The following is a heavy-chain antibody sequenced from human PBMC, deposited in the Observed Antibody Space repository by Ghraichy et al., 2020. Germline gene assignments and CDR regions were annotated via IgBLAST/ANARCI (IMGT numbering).Heavy chain of an antibody. CDR3: ARGHYGMDV. V-gene: IGHV3-7*04. J-gene: IGHJ6*02. CDR2: IKKEDGSEK. Sequence: GESLNISCAASGFTFSSHWMSWVRQAPGKGLEWVANIKKEDGSEKYYMDSVKGRFTISRDNAKNSLYLQMNSLRAEDTAVYDCARGHYGMDVWGQGTTVTVSS. CDR1: GFTFSSHW.